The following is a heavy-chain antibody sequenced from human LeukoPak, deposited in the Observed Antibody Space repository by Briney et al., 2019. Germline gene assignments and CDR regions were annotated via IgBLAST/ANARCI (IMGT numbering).Heavy chain of an antibody. CDR3: ARERYCGGDCYSFAFDV. D-gene: IGHD2-21*02. Sequence: GGSLRLSCAASGFTVSSKYMSWVRQAPGKGLEWVSIFYSGGDSTNYADSVKGRFTISRDNSKNTLYLQMNSLRDDDTAVYYCARERYCGGDCYSFAFDVWGQGTVVTVSS. J-gene: IGHJ3*01. CDR2: FYSGGDST. V-gene: IGHV3-66*01. CDR1: GFTVSSKY.